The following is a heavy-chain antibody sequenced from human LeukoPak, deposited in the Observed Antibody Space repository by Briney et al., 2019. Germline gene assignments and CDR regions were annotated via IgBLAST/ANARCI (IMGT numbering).Heavy chain of an antibody. Sequence: GGSLRLSCVASGFTFSSYSMHWVRQAPGKGLEWVAVISYDGTNKFYADFVKGRFTISRDNSKNTLFVQMKSLRAEDTAKYYCAKDFSSSWTTRLDYWSQGTLVTVSS. J-gene: IGHJ4*02. CDR1: GFTFSSYS. CDR3: AKDFSSSWTTRLDY. CDR2: ISYDGTNK. V-gene: IGHV3-30-3*01. D-gene: IGHD6-13*01.